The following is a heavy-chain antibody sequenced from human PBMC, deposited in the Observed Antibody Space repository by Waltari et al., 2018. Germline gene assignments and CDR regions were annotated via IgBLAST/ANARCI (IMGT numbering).Heavy chain of an antibody. CDR3: ARGGAAAGSSMYYFDY. D-gene: IGHD6-13*01. Sequence: QVQLQQWGAGLLKPSETLSLTCAVYGGSFSGYYWSWIRQPPGKGLEWIGEINHSGSTNYNPSLKSRVTISVDTSKNQFSLKLSSVTAADTAVYYCARGGAAAGSSMYYFDYWGQGTLVTVSS. CDR2: INHSGST. CDR1: GGSFSGYY. V-gene: IGHV4-34*01. J-gene: IGHJ4*02.